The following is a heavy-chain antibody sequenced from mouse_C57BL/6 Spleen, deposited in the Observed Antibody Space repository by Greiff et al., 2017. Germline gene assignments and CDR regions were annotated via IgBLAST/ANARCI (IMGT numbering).Heavy chain of an antibody. D-gene: IGHD1-1*01. Sequence: DVMLVESGGGLVKPGGSLKLSCAASGFTFSDYGMHWVRQAPEKGLEWVAYISSGSSTIHYADTVKGRFTISRDNAKNTLFLQMTSLRSEDTAMYSCARALLLRYYFDYWGQGTTLTVSS. V-gene: IGHV5-17*01. CDR2: ISSGSSTI. J-gene: IGHJ2*01. CDR1: GFTFSDYG. CDR3: ARALLLRYYFDY.